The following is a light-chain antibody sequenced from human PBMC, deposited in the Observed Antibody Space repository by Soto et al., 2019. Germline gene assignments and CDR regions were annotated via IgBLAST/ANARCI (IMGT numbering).Light chain of an antibody. CDR2: EVT. CDR1: SMDFGGYNY. CDR3: ASYAGSNKV. J-gene: IGLJ1*01. V-gene: IGLV2-8*01. Sequence: QSALTQPPSASGSPGQSVTISCTGTSMDFGGYNYVSWYQQHPGKAPNLMIYEVTTRPSGVPDRFSGSKSGNTASLTVSGLLAEDEAPYHCASYAGSNKVFGTGTKVTVL.